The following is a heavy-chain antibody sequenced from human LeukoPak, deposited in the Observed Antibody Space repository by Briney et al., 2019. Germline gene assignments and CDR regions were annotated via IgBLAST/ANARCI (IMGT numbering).Heavy chain of an antibody. J-gene: IGHJ4*02. CDR1: GFSFSNYA. D-gene: IGHD3-16*01. CDR3: AKAVGGENDY. CDR2: ISGSGDGT. V-gene: IGHV3-23*01. Sequence: PGGSLRLSCAASGFSFSNYAMTWVRQVPGKGLEWVSLISGSGDGTYYADSVKGRFTISRDNSKNTLYLQMNSLRAEDTAVYYCAKAVGGENDYWGQGTLVTVSS.